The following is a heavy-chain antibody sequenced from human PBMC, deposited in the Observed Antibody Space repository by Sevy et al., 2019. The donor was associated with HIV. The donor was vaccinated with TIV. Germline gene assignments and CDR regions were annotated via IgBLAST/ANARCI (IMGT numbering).Heavy chain of an antibody. CDR3: ARDRSTAFDI. CDR2: IHYSGST. CDR1: GGSISSGGYY. V-gene: IGHV4-31*03. J-gene: IGHJ3*02. Sequence: SETLSLTCTVSGGSISSGGYYWSWIRQHPGKGLEWIGYIHYSGSTYYNPSLKSRVTISVDTSKNQFSLKLSSVTAADTAVYYCARDRSTAFDIWGQGTMVTVSS.